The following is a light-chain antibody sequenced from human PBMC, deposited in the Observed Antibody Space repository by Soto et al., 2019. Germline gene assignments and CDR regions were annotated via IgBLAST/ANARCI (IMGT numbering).Light chain of an antibody. Sequence: EIVMTQSPATLSLSPGESATLSCRASQSVSRNLAWYQQRPGQAPRLLIYGASTRATGIPARFSGSGSGTEFILTIIRLQSEDFAVYSCQQYNDWPPLTFGGGTKVEIK. CDR3: QQYNDWPPLT. CDR1: QSVSRN. J-gene: IGKJ4*01. V-gene: IGKV3-15*01. CDR2: GAS.